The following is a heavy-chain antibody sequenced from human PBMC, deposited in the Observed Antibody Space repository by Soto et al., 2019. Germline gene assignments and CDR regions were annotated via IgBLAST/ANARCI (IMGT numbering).Heavy chain of an antibody. CDR2: ISSSGSTI. J-gene: IGHJ6*02. V-gene: IGHV3-48*03. CDR1: GFTFSSYE. CDR3: ATVYDFWSGLRYYYGMDV. Sequence: GSLRLSCAASGFTFSSYEMNWVRQAPGKGLEWVSYISSSGSTIYYADSVKGRFTISRDNAKNSLYLQMNSLRAEDTAVYYCATVYDFWSGLRYYYGMDVWGQGTTVTVSS. D-gene: IGHD3-3*01.